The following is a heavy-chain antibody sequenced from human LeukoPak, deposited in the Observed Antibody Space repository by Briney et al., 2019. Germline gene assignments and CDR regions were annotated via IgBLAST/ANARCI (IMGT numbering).Heavy chain of an antibody. Sequence: GGYLRLSSAASGFTFSRFGMNWVRQAPGKGLEWVSYISGISSNNIYYAASVKGRFTISRDNAKNSLYLQMNSLRDEDTAVYYCAQKGGADNWGQGTLVTVSS. CDR2: ISGISSNNI. J-gene: IGHJ4*02. V-gene: IGHV3-48*02. CDR3: AQKGGADN. D-gene: IGHD2-15*01. CDR1: GFTFSRFG.